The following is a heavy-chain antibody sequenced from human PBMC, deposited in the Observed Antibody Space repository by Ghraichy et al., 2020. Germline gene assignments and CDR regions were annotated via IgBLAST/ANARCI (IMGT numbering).Heavy chain of an antibody. V-gene: IGHV1-3*01. CDR1: GYTFTSYA. D-gene: IGHD6-19*01. CDR2: INAGNGNT. CDR3: ARGSGSGWPRYFYFDY. J-gene: IGHJ4*02. Sequence: ASVKVSCKASGYTFTSYAMHWVRQAPGQRLEWMGWINAGNGNTKYSQKFQGRVTITRDTSASTAYMELSSLRSEDTAVYYCARGSGSGWPRYFYFDYWGQGTLVTVSS.